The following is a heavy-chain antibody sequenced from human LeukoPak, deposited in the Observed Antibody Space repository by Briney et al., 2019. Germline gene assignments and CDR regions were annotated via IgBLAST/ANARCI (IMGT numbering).Heavy chain of an antibody. CDR1: GYIFTTYY. CDR3: ARVGTTGATADN. D-gene: IGHD4-11*01. J-gene: IGHJ4*02. CDR2: INPRGGST. V-gene: IGHV1-46*01. Sequence: ASVKVSCKASGYIFTTYYMHWLRQAPGQGPEWVGIINPRGGSTDYAQKFQGRVTMTSDTSTSTGYMELKSLRSEDTAVYFCARVGTTGATADNWGQGTLVTVSS.